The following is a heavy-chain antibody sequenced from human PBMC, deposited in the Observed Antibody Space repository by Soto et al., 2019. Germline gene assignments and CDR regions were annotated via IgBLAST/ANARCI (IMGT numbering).Heavy chain of an antibody. CDR3: AKSARYCSSTSCYLDY. Sequence: GGSLRLSCAASGFTFSSYAMIWVRQAPGKGLEWVSAISGSGGSTYYADSVKGRFTISRDNSKNTLYLQMNSLRAEDTAVYYCAKSARYCSSTSCYLDYWGQGTLVTVSS. J-gene: IGHJ4*02. V-gene: IGHV3-23*01. CDR1: GFTFSSYA. D-gene: IGHD2-2*01. CDR2: ISGSGGST.